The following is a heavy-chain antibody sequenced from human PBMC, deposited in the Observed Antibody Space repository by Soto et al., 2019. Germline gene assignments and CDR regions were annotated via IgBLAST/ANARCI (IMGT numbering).Heavy chain of an antibody. CDR1: GFTFSSYD. Sequence: GGSLRLSCAASGFTFSSYDMHWVRKATGKGLEWVSAIGTAGDTYYPGSVKGRFTISRENAKNSLYFQMNSLRAGDTAVYYCARATNWGGPDFWGQGTLVTVSS. J-gene: IGHJ4*02. V-gene: IGHV3-13*01. CDR2: IGTAGDT. D-gene: IGHD7-27*01. CDR3: ARATNWGGPDF.